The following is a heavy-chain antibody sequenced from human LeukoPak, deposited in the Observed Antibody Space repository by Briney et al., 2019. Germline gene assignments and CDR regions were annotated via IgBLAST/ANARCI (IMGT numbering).Heavy chain of an antibody. CDR1: GCTFSSYG. V-gene: IGHV3-33*01. J-gene: IGHJ4*02. CDR3: AGSDEMATILPFDY. Sequence: GGSLRLSCAASGCTFSSYGMHWVRQAPGKGLEWVAVIWYDGTNKYYADSVKGRFTISRDNSKNTLYLHMNSLRAEDTAVYYCAGSDEMATILPFDYWGQGTLVTVSS. CDR2: IWYDGTNK. D-gene: IGHD5-24*01.